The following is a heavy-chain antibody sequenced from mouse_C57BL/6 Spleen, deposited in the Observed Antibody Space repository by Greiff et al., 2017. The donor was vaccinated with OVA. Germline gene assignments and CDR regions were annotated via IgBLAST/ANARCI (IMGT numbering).Heavy chain of an antibody. CDR3: ARSGTTVVARGYFDV. V-gene: IGHV1-31*01. CDR2: IYPYNGVS. J-gene: IGHJ1*03. CDR1: GYSFTGYY. Sequence: VQLKESGPELVKPGASVKISCKASGYSFTGYYMHWVKQSHGTILAWIGYIYPYNGVSSYNQKFKGKATLTVDKSSSTAYMELRSLTSEDSAVYYCARSGTTVVARGYFDVWGTGTTVTVSS. D-gene: IGHD1-1*01.